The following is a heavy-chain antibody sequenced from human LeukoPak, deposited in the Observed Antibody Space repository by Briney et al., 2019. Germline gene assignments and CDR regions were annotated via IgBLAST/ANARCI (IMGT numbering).Heavy chain of an antibody. J-gene: IGHJ4*02. Sequence: GGSLRLSCAASGFTFSSYSMHWVRQAPGKGLEWVSSISSSSSYIYYADSVKGRFTISRDNAKNSLYLQMNSLRAEDTAVYYCARGRMNDASYLHFDYWGQGTLVTVSS. V-gene: IGHV3-21*01. CDR3: ARGRMNDASYLHFDY. CDR1: GFTFSSYS. D-gene: IGHD3-16*02. CDR2: ISSSSSYI.